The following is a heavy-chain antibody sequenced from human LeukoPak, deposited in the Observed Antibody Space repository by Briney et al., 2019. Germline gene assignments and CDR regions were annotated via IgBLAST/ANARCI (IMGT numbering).Heavy chain of an antibody. CDR1: GFTFSSYW. CDR2: INSDGSST. D-gene: IGHD1-26*01. J-gene: IGHJ4*02. Sequence: PGGSLRLSCAASGFTFSSYWMHWVRQAPGKGLVWVSRINSDGSSTSYADSVKGRFTISRDNAKNTPYLQMNSLRAEDTAVYYCARGVGGSYYDFDFDYWGQGTLVTVSS. CDR3: ARGVGGSYYDFDFDY. V-gene: IGHV3-74*01.